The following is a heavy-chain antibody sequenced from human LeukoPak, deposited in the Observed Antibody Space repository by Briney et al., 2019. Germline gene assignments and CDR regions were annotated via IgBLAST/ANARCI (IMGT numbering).Heavy chain of an antibody. Sequence: GGSLRLSCAASGFTFSSYAMSWVRQAPGKGLEWVSAISGSGGSTYYADSVKGRFTISRDNSKNTLYLQMNSMRCKDTAVYCCAKVPPHYGGYYFDYWGQGPLVTVSS. J-gene: IGHJ4*02. CDR3: AKVPPHYGGYYFDY. CDR2: ISGSGGST. CDR1: GFTFSSYA. D-gene: IGHD4-23*01. V-gene: IGHV3-23*01.